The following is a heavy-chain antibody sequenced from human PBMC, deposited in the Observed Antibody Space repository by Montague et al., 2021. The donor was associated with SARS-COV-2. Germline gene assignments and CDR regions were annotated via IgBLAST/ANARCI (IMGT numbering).Heavy chain of an antibody. CDR3: ASQVPDFWSGIDY. CDR1: GGSTSSYY. D-gene: IGHD3-3*01. Sequence: SETLSLTCTVSGGSTSSYYWSWIRQPPGKGLEWIGYIYYTGSSKYNPSLKSRVTISVDTSKNQFSLKLSSVTAADTAVYYCASQVPDFWSGIDYWGQGALVTVSS. J-gene: IGHJ4*02. CDR2: IYYTGSS. V-gene: IGHV4-59*01.